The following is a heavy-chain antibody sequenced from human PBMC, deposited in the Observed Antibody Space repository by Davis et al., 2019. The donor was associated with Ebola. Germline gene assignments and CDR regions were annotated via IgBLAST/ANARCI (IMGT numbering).Heavy chain of an antibody. CDR3: ARDYYGVLDY. V-gene: IGHV3-33*08. Sequence: GESLKISCAASGSTVSRNYMSWVRQAPGKGLEWVAVIWYDGSNKYYADSVKGRFTISRDNAKNTLYLQMNSLRAEDTAVYYCARDYYGVLDYWGQGTLVTVSS. CDR2: IWYDGSNK. J-gene: IGHJ4*02. D-gene: IGHD4-17*01. CDR1: GSTVSRNY.